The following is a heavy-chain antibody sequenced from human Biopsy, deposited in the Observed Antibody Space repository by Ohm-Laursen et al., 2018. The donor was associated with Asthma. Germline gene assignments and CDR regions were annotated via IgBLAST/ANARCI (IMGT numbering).Heavy chain of an antibody. D-gene: IGHD2-21*01. CDR3: ARGGGAHFQH. CDR2: FNPSGGST. Sequence: ASVKVSCNASGYSFTSDYIHWVRQAPGQGLEWMGIFNPSGGSTSYAQKFQGRVTITADESTSTAYMELSSLRSEDTAVYYCARGGGAHFQHWGQGTLVTVSS. J-gene: IGHJ1*01. CDR1: GYSFTSDY. V-gene: IGHV1-46*01.